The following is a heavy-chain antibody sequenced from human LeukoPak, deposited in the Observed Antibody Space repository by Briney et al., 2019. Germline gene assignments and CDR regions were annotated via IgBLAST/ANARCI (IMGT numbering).Heavy chain of an antibody. V-gene: IGHV4-59*08. Sequence: SETLSLTCSVSGGSISNFYWSWIRQPPGKGLEWIAYIHYSGQTNQNPSLSGRVTISLDTSENQVSLRLSSVMAADTALYYCATGGSTGWYSFDYWGQGTLVTVSS. J-gene: IGHJ4*02. CDR1: GGSISNFY. D-gene: IGHD6-19*01. CDR2: IHYSGQT. CDR3: ATGGSTGWYSFDY.